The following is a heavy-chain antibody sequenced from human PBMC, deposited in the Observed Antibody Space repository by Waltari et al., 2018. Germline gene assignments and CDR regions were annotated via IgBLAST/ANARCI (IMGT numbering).Heavy chain of an antibody. CDR1: GFTVSSKY. D-gene: IGHD1-26*01. CDR3: AKDPSSGSYYYGMDV. CDR2: LYTGGTT. Sequence: EVQLVESGGGLVQPGGSLRLSCVASGFTVSSKYMNWVRQAPGKGLEWVSILYTGGTTYYADSVRGRFTISRDNSKNTLYLQMNNLRVEDTAVYYCAKDPSSGSYYYGMDVWGQGTTVTVSS. J-gene: IGHJ6*02. V-gene: IGHV3-53*01.